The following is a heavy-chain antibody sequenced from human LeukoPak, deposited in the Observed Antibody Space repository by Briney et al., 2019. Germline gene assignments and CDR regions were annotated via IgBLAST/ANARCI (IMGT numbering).Heavy chain of an antibody. V-gene: IGHV4-59*01. CDR2: IYYSGST. J-gene: IGHJ2*01. D-gene: IGHD3-22*01. CDR1: GGSISSYY. Sequence: PSETPSLTCTVSGGSISSYYRSWIRQPPGKGLEWIGYIYYSGSTNYNPSLKSRVTISVDTSKNQFSLKLSSVTAADTAVYYCARDTDYYDSSGYNKGWYFDLWGRGTLVTVSS. CDR3: ARDTDYYDSSGYNKGWYFDL.